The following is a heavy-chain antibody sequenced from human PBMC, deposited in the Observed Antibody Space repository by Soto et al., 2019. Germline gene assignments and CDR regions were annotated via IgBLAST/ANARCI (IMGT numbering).Heavy chain of an antibody. CDR3: AKEGCGGDCYWFYAMDV. Sequence: QMQLVESGGGVVQPGRSLRLSCAASGSTFSSYGMHWVRQVPGKGLEWVALISYDGSNKYYADSVKGRFTVSRDNSKNTLYLQMNSLSIEDTAVYYCAKEGCGGDCYWFYAMDVWGQGTTVTVSS. D-gene: IGHD2-21*02. CDR2: ISYDGSNK. CDR1: GSTFSSYG. V-gene: IGHV3-30*18. J-gene: IGHJ6*02.